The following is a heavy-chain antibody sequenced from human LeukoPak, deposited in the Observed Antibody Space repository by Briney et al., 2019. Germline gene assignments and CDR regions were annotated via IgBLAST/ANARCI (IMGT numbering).Heavy chain of an antibody. CDR2: ISSSSSYI. V-gene: IGHV3-21*01. J-gene: IGHJ3*02. CDR3: ARDHCSSTSCYLGYSDAFDI. CDR1: GFTFSSYS. D-gene: IGHD2-2*01. Sequence: GGSLRLSCAASGFTFSSYSMNWVRPAPGKGLEWVSSISSSSSYIYYADSVKGRFTISRDNAKNSLYLQMNSLRAEDTAVYYCARDHCSSTSCYLGYSDAFDIWGQGTMVTVSS.